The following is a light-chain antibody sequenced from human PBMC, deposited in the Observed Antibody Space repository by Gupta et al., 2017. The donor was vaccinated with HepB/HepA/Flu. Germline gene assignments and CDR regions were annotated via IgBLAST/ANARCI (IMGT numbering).Light chain of an antibody. V-gene: IGKV1-27*01. J-gene: IGKJ1*01. CDR3: QKYYSAPWT. CDR1: QGISSY. CDR2: AAS. Sequence: DLQMTQSPSPLSSSVGDRVTITCRASQGISSYLTWYQQKPGKIPKLLIYAASTLQSGVPSRFSGSGSGTDFTLTISSLQPEDVATYYCQKYYSAPWTFGQGTTVEIK.